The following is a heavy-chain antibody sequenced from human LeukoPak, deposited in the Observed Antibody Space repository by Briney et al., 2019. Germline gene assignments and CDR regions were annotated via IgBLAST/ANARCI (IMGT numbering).Heavy chain of an antibody. CDR2: IFNSRST. V-gene: IGHV4-59*08. D-gene: IGHD2-15*01. CDR3: ASRSVSSRFDY. Sequence: SETLSLTCTVSGDSISSYYWSWIRQPPGKGLEWIGYIFNSRSTNYNPPLKSRVTISVDTSKNQFSLKLSSVTAADTAVYYCASRSVSSRFDYWGQGTLVTVSS. CDR1: GDSISSYY. J-gene: IGHJ4*02.